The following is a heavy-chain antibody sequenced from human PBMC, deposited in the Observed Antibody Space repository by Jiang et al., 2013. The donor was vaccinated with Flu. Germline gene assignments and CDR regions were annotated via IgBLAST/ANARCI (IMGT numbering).Heavy chain of an antibody. Sequence: GPGLVKPSETLSLTCTVSGVSINAYHWTWMRQSAGKGLEWIGVIYISGSTDYNPSLESRVIMSLDTSKNQVSLKVTAVTAADTAVYYCAKKDGDYWGPGTLVT. CDR2: IYISGST. V-gene: IGHV4-4*07. J-gene: IGHJ4*02. CDR1: GVSINAYH. CDR3: AKKDGDY. D-gene: IGHD2-15*01.